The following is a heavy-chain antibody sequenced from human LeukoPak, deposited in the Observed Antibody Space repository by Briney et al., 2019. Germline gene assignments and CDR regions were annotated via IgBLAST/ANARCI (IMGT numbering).Heavy chain of an antibody. CDR3: ARSVGLYYFYYAMDV. J-gene: IGHJ6*02. Sequence: GGSLRLSCAASGFTFSNYAIQWVRQAPGKGLEYVSAISSDGDSTYYTKSVRGRFTISRDNSNNTLYLQMGSLRAEDMAVYYCARSVGLYYFYYAMDVWGQGTTVTVSS. D-gene: IGHD3-16*01. CDR1: GFTFSNYA. V-gene: IGHV3-64*01. CDR2: ISSDGDST.